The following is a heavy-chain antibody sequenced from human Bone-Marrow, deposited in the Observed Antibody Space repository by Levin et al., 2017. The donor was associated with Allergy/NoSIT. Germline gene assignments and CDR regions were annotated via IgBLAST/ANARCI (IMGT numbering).Heavy chain of an antibody. Sequence: SETLSLTCTVSGGSITSGEYYWSWIRQRPGKGLEWVGYIYYSGATYYNPSLKSRLRISVATSGSQFSLRLKSVTAADTAVDYCARERDYGDSHEIDYWGQGTLVTVSS. J-gene: IGHJ4*02. CDR1: GGSITSGEYY. CDR2: IYYSGAT. CDR3: ARERDYGDSHEIDY. D-gene: IGHD4-17*01. V-gene: IGHV4-31*03.